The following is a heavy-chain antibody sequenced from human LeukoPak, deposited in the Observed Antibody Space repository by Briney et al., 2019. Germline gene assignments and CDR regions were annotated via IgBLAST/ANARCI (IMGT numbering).Heavy chain of an antibody. CDR2: IVPIFGTA. CDR1: GGTFSSYA. D-gene: IGHD5-18*01. J-gene: IGHJ4*02. CDR3: ARDAREGYSYGGTFDY. V-gene: IGHV1-69*13. Sequence: SVKVSCKASGGTFSSYAISWVRQAPGQGLEWMGGIVPIFGTANYAQKFQGRVTITADESTSTAYMELSSLRSEDTAVYYCARDAREGYSYGGTFDYWGQGTLVTVSS.